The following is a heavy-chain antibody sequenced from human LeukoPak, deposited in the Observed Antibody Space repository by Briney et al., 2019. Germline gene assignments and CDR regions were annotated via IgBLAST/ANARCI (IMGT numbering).Heavy chain of an antibody. CDR1: GFTVSSNA. Sequence: GGSLRLSCAASGFTVSSNAMTWVRQASGKGLEWVSSISGGGGSTYYADSVKGRFTISRDNSKNTLYMQMNSLRAEDTAKYYCWKEILRYCYGFDCWGQGTLVIVSS. CDR2: ISGGGGST. J-gene: IGHJ4*02. V-gene: IGHV3-23*01. CDR3: WKEILRYCYGFDC. D-gene: IGHD3-10*01.